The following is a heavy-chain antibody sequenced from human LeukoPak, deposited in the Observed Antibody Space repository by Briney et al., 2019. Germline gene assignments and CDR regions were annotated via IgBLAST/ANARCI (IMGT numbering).Heavy chain of an antibody. Sequence: ASVKVSCKASGYTFTSYDINWVRQATGQGLEWMGWMNPNSGNTGYAQKFQGRVTMTRNTSISTAYMELSSLRSEDTAVYYCARDRGDQLQGYYYYGMDVWGQGTTVTVSS. V-gene: IGHV1-8*01. J-gene: IGHJ6*02. CDR1: GYTFTSYD. CDR2: MNPNSGNT. CDR3: ARDRGDQLQGYYYYGMDV. D-gene: IGHD2-2*01.